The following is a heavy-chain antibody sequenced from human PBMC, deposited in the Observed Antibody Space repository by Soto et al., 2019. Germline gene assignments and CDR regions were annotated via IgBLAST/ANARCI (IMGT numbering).Heavy chain of an antibody. CDR3: AKDLPFTSGGPLAY. CDR1: GLTFTNAW. J-gene: IGHJ4*02. D-gene: IGHD3-16*01. Sequence: EVQLVESGGGLVKPGASLRLSCAVSGLTFTNAWMTWVRQAPGKGLEWVGHIKSKPDGGTRDYGAPVKGRFIISRDDSKNTLYLDLNSLKTEDTAVYYCAKDLPFTSGGPLAYWGQGAQVIVSS. V-gene: IGHV3-15*01. CDR2: IKSKPDGGTR.